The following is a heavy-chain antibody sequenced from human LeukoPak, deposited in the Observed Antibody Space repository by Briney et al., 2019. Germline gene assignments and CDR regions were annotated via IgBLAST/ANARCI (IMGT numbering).Heavy chain of an antibody. CDR3: ARVYCSSTSCFHYYYYMDV. D-gene: IGHD2-2*01. Sequence: SQTLSLTCTVSGGSISSGDYYWSWLRQPPGKGLEWVGYIYYSGRTYYNPSLKSRVTISVDTSKNQFSLKLSSVTAADTAVYYCARVYCSSTSCFHYYYYMDVWGKGTTVTVSS. J-gene: IGHJ6*03. CDR2: IYYSGRT. CDR1: GGSISSGDYY. V-gene: IGHV4-30-4*08.